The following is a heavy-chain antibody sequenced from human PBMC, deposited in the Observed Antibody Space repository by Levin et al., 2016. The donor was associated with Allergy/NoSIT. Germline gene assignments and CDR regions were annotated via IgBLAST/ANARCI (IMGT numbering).Heavy chain of an antibody. D-gene: IGHD2-2*01. Sequence: WIRQPPGKGLVWVSRINSDGSSTSYADSVKGRFTISRDNAKNTLYLQMNSLRAEDTAVYYCARGVPYCSSTSCSFWFDPWGQGTLVTVSS. CDR2: INSDGSST. V-gene: IGHV3-74*01. CDR3: ARGVPYCSSTSCSFWFDP. J-gene: IGHJ5*02.